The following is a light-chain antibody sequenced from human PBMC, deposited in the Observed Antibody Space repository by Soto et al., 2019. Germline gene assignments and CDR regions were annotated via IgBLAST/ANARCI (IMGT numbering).Light chain of an antibody. J-gene: IGKJ3*01. CDR3: QQYGSSLFT. V-gene: IGKV3-20*01. Sequence: EIVLTQSPGTLSLSPGERATLSCRASQSVSSSYLAWYQQKPGQAPRLLIYGASSRATGIPDRFSGSGSGTDVTPTISGLEPEDFEVYYCQQYGSSLFTFGPGTKVDIK. CDR1: QSVSSSY. CDR2: GAS.